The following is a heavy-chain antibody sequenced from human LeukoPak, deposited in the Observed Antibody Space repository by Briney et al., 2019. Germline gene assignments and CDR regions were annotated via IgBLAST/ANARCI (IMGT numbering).Heavy chain of an antibody. Sequence: SVKVSCKASGGTFSSYAISWVRQAPGQRLEWMGGIIPNSGTTNYTQRFQGRVTIIADESTSTAYMELNSLISEDTAVYYCARSTPIVRYCSGGGCNEAGYYYYGMDVWGQGTTVTVSS. CDR1: GGTFSSYA. V-gene: IGHV1-69*13. D-gene: IGHD2-15*01. J-gene: IGHJ6*02. CDR2: IIPNSGTT. CDR3: ARSTPIVRYCSGGGCNEAGYYYYGMDV.